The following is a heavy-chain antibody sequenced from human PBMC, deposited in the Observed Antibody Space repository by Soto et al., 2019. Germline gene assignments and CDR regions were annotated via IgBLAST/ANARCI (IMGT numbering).Heavy chain of an antibody. V-gene: IGHV1-69*13. D-gene: IGHD2-15*01. Sequence: ASVKVSCKASGGTFSSYAISWVRQAPGQGLEWMGGIIPIFGTANYAQKFQGRVTITADESTSTAYMELSSLRSEDTAVYYCARGRGDPSDIVVVVAATRDYGMDVWGQGTTVTVSS. CDR1: GGTFSSYA. J-gene: IGHJ6*02. CDR2: IIPIFGTA. CDR3: ARGRGDPSDIVVVVAATRDYGMDV.